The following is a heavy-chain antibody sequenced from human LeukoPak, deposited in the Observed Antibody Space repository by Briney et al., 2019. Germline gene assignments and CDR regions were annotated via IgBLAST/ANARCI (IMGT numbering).Heavy chain of an antibody. J-gene: IGHJ5*02. Sequence: GESQKISCKGSGYSLTSYWIGWVRQMPGKGLEWMGIIYPGDSDTRYSPSFQGQVTISADKSISTAYLQWSSLKASDTAMYYCARGPIPAATYNWFDPWGQGTLVTVSS. D-gene: IGHD2-2*01. CDR2: IYPGDSDT. CDR3: ARGPIPAATYNWFDP. CDR1: GYSLTSYW. V-gene: IGHV5-51*01.